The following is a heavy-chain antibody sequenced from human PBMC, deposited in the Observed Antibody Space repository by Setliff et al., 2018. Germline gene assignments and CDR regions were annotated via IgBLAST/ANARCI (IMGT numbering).Heavy chain of an antibody. J-gene: IGHJ4*02. Sequence: GASVKVSCKTSAYTFSGYYIHWVRQAPGQGLQWMGWINPNIGDTNYAPKFQGRVTMTRDTSTKTAYLEVNGLTSDDTAVHYCVIPFCAGATCPPSWGQGTQVTVSS. CDR3: VIPFCAGATCPPS. V-gene: IGHV1-2*02. D-gene: IGHD2-21*01. CDR2: INPNIGDT. CDR1: AYTFSGYY.